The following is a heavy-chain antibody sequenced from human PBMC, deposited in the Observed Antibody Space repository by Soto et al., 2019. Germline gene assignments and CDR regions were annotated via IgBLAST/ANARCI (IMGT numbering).Heavy chain of an antibody. CDR2: ISYDGSNK. Sequence: GGSLRLSCAASGFTFSSYGMHWVRQAPGKGLEWVAVISYDGSNKYYADSVKGRFTISRDNSKNTLYLQMNSLRAEDTAVYYCAKEYRYYDILTGYYRSAFDIWGQGTMVTVSS. D-gene: IGHD3-9*01. J-gene: IGHJ3*02. CDR3: AKEYRYYDILTGYYRSAFDI. V-gene: IGHV3-30*18. CDR1: GFTFSSYG.